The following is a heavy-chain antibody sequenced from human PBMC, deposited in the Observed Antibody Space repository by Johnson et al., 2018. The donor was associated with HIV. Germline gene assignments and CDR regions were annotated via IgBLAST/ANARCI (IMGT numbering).Heavy chain of an antibody. V-gene: IGHV3-7*05. Sequence: VKLVESGGGLVQHGGSLRLSCAASGFTFSSYWMSWVRQAPGKGLEWVANIKQDGSEKYYVDSVKGRFTISRDNAKNSLYLQMNSLRAEDTAVYYCARGLWPQRWAFDIWGQGTMVTVSS. CDR1: GFTFSSYW. CDR2: IKQDGSEK. CDR3: ARGLWPQRWAFDI. D-gene: IGHD5-24*01. J-gene: IGHJ3*02.